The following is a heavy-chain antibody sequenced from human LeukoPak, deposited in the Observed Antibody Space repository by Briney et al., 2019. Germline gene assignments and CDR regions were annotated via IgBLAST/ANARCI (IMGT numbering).Heavy chain of an antibody. CDR1: GFTFDGYT. CDR2: ISWDGDNT. CDR3: AKGTGRSTLNWFDP. D-gene: IGHD1-14*01. J-gene: IGHJ5*02. Sequence: GGSLRLPCAASGFTFDGYTMHWVRQAPGKGLEWVSLISWDGDNTYYADSVKGRFTISRDNSKNSLYLQMNSLRTEDTALYYCAKGTGRSTLNWFDPWGQGTLVTVSS. V-gene: IGHV3-43*01.